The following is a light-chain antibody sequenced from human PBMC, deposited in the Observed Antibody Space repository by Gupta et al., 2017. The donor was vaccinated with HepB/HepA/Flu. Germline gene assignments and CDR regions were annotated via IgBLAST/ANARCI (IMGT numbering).Light chain of an antibody. Sequence: DIVMAQSPCSLAVSLGERATVNCKSSQSVLFSSNNKNYFAWYQQKAGQPTKLLIYWASARKSGVPDRFSGSGSGTDFTLTISSLQAEDAAVYYCQQYLRAPPTFGGGTRVEIK. V-gene: IGKV4-1*01. CDR2: WAS. CDR3: QQYLRAPPT. CDR1: QSVLFSSNNKNY. J-gene: IGKJ4*01.